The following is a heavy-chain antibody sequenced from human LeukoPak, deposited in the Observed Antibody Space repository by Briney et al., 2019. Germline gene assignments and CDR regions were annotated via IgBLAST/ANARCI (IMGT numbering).Heavy chain of an antibody. CDR1: GFTFDDYA. V-gene: IGHV3-9*01. CDR2: ISWNSGSI. J-gene: IGHJ4*02. CDR3: AKGLAGMVATVTLAD. D-gene: IGHD5-12*01. Sequence: GRSLRLSCAASGFTFDDYAMHWVRQAPGKGLEWVSGISWNSGSIGYADSVKGRFTISRDNAKNSLYLQMNSLRAEDTAVYYCAKGLAGMVATVTLADWGQGTLVTVSS.